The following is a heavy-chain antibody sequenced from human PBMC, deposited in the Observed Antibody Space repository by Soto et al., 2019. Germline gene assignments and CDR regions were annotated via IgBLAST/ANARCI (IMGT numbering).Heavy chain of an antibody. V-gene: IGHV1-69*02. J-gene: IGHJ4*02. D-gene: IGHD3-10*01. CDR2: IIPILGIA. CDR3: ASPDDYGSGSYDY. Sequence: VQLVQSGAEVKKPGSSVKVSCKASGGTFSSYTISWVRQAPGQGLEWMGRIIPILGIANYAQKFQGRVTITADKSTSTAYMELSSLRSEDTAVYYCASPDDYGSGSYDYWGQGTLVTVSS. CDR1: GGTFSSYT.